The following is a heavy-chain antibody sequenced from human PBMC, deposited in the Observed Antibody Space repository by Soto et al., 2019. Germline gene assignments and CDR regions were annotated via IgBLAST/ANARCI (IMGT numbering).Heavy chain of an antibody. V-gene: IGHV2-5*02. CDR1: GFSLTTSGVG. Sequence: QITLNESGPTQVKPRQTLTLTCTFSGFSLTTSGVGGGWIRQSPGKAPEWLALIYWDDDKRYSPSLKSRLTIIKDTAQNQVVLTMADVDPADTATYYCAHRVLRTVFGLVTTTAIYFDFWGQGTPVAVSS. CDR3: AHRVLRTVFGLVTTTAIYFDF. D-gene: IGHD3-3*01. J-gene: IGHJ4*02. CDR2: IYWDDDK.